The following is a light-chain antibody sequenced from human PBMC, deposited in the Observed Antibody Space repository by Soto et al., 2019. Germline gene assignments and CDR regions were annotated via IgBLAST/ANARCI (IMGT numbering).Light chain of an antibody. CDR2: EVT. CDR1: SSDVGDSKY. Sequence: QSVLTQPASVSGSPGQSITMSCTGTSSDVGDSKYVSWYQHHPGKAPKLMIYEVTNRPSGVSNRFSGSKSGNTASLTISGLQAEDDADYYCSSSTSSGTVLFGGGTKVTVL. V-gene: IGLV2-14*01. J-gene: IGLJ3*02. CDR3: SSSTSSGTVL.